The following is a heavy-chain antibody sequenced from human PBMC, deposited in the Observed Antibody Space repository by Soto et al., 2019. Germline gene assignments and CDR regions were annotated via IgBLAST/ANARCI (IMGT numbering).Heavy chain of an antibody. CDR2: TYYRSTWYY. Sequence: SQTLSLTCVISGDSVSSNIAAWNWIRQSPSRGLEWLGRTYYRSTWYYEYALSVKGRITVSPDTSKNQFSLQLNSVTPDDTAVYYCAADHVRSPGAYWGQGSLVTVSS. CDR1: GDSVSSNIAA. J-gene: IGHJ4*02. CDR3: AADHVRSPGAY. D-gene: IGHD3-16*01. V-gene: IGHV6-1*01.